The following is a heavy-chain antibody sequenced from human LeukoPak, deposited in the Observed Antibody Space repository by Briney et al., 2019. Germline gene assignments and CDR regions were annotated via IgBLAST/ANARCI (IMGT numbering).Heavy chain of an antibody. V-gene: IGHV4-4*02. Sequence: PSETLSLTCDVSGGYISSSNWWAWVRQSPGKGLEWIGEIYHTGKINYNPALKSRVTMSVDTSKNQFSLKLSSVTAADTAVYYCASQGELRDAFDIWGQGTVVTISS. D-gene: IGHD1-7*01. CDR3: ASQGELRDAFDI. J-gene: IGHJ3*02. CDR1: GGYISSSNW. CDR2: IYHTGKI.